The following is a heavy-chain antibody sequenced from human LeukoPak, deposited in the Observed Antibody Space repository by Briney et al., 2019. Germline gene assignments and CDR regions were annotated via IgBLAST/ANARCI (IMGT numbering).Heavy chain of an antibody. J-gene: IGHJ6*04. CDR3: AKDSAFGMDA. CDR1: GFTFSIYG. Sequence: PGRSLRLSCTGSGFTFSIYGIHWVRQAPGKGLEWVAVISDDGEKKFYGDSVKGRFTISRDDSKNTVSVQMNRLRPEDTAVYYCAKDSAFGMDAWGKGTTVIVPS. CDR2: ISDDGEKK. V-gene: IGHV3-30*18. D-gene: IGHD2-2*01.